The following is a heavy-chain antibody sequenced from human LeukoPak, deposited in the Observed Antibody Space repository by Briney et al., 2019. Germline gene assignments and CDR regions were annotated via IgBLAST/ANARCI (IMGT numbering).Heavy chain of an antibody. Sequence: GGSLRLSCAASGFTFSSYAMSWVRQAPGKGLEWVSAMSGDAGSAYYADSGKGRFTISRDNSKNTLYLQMNSLRAEDTAVYYCAQRQDSSGCYSLYSWGQGTLVTVSS. J-gene: IGHJ4*02. CDR2: MSGDAGSA. CDR1: GFTFSSYA. V-gene: IGHV3-23*01. D-gene: IGHD6-19*01. CDR3: AQRQDSSGCYSLYS.